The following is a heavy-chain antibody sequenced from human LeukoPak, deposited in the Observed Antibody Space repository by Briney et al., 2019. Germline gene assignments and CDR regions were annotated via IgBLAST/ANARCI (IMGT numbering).Heavy chain of an antibody. Sequence: PSETLSLTCTVSGGSISSYYWSWIRQPPGKGLEWIGYIYYSGSTNYNPSLKSRVTISVDTSKNQFSLKLSSVTAADTAVYYCARESPYCSGGSCYDYWGQGTLVTVSS. J-gene: IGHJ4*02. D-gene: IGHD2-15*01. CDR3: ARESPYCSGGSCYDY. V-gene: IGHV4-59*01. CDR2: IYYSGST. CDR1: GGSISSYY.